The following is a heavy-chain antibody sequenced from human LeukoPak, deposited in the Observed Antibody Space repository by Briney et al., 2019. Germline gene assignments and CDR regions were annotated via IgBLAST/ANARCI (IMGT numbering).Heavy chain of an antibody. CDR2: VDYSGST. CDR1: GASVTSGSFY. J-gene: IGHJ4*02. V-gene: IGHV4-61*01. D-gene: IGHD3-3*01. CDR3: ARTGRFLEWASDY. Sequence: SETLSLTCIVSGASVTSGSFYWSWIRQPPGKGLEWIGCVDYSGSTNYNPSLRGRVTISLDTSNKQFSLKLTSMTAADTAVYYCARTGRFLEWASDYWGQGTMVTVSS.